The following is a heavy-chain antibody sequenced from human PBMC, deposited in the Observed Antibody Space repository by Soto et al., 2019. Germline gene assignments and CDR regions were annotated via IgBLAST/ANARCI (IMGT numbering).Heavy chain of an antibody. D-gene: IGHD3-22*01. V-gene: IGHV3-48*02. CDR2: ISSSSSTI. Sequence: GGPLRLSCAASGFTFSSYSMNWVRQAPGKGLEWVSYISSSSSTIYYADSVKGRFTISRDNAKNSLYLQMNSLRDEDTAVYYCARIYYDSSGYPWPYGMDVWGQGTTVTVSS. CDR3: ARIYYDSSGYPWPYGMDV. J-gene: IGHJ6*02. CDR1: GFTFSSYS.